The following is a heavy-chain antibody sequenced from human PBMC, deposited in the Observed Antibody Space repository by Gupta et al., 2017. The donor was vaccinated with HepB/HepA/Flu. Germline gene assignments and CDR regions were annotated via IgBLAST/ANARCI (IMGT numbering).Heavy chain of an antibody. J-gene: IGHJ3*02. CDR1: GYSFTSYW. CDR3: ARQGLLLWFGEPTPLDAFDI. V-gene: IGHV5-51*01. Sequence: EVQLVQSGAEVKKPGESLKISCKGSGYSFTSYWIGWVRQMPGKGLEWMGIIYPGDSDTRYSPSFQGQVTIAADKSISTAYLQWSSLKASDTAMYYCARQGLLLWFGEPTPLDAFDIWGQGTMVTVSS. D-gene: IGHD3-10*01. CDR2: IYPGDSDT.